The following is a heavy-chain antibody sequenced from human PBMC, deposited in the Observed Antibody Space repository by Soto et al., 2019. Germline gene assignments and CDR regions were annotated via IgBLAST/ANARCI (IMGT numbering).Heavy chain of an antibody. Sequence: GGSLRLSCAASGFTFSSYSMNWVRRAPGKGLEWVSSISSSSSYIYYADSVKGRFTISRDNAKNSLYLQMNSLRAEDTAVYYCARSPTTPPPRFDPWGQGTLVTVSS. CDR1: GFTFSSYS. J-gene: IGHJ5*02. V-gene: IGHV3-21*01. CDR3: ARSPTTPPPRFDP. CDR2: ISSSSSYI. D-gene: IGHD1-1*01.